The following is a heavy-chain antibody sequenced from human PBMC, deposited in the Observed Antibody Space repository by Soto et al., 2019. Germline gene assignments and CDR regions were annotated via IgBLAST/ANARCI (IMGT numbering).Heavy chain of an antibody. CDR3: ARGRGVRGSIIITYYYYGLDV. Sequence: PSETLSLTCAVYGGSFSGYHRSWIRQPPGKGLEWIGEINHSGDTNYNPSLKSRVTISVDTSKNQFSLKLTSVTAADTAVYYCARGRGVRGSIIITYYYYGLDVWGQGTTVTVSS. CDR2: INHSGDT. CDR1: GGSFSGYH. J-gene: IGHJ6*02. V-gene: IGHV4-34*01. D-gene: IGHD3-10*01.